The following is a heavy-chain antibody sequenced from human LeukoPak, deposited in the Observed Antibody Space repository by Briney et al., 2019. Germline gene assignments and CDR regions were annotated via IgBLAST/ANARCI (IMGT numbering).Heavy chain of an antibody. D-gene: IGHD3-3*01. Sequence: SGTLSLTCTVSGGSISSHYWSWIRQPPGKGLEWIGYIYYSGGTNYNPSLKSRVTISVDTSKNQFSLKLSAVTAADTTVYYCASWYYDFWSGYLGAFDIWGQGTMVTVSS. V-gene: IGHV4-59*11. CDR2: IYYSGGT. CDR1: GGSISSHY. CDR3: ASWYYDFWSGYLGAFDI. J-gene: IGHJ3*02.